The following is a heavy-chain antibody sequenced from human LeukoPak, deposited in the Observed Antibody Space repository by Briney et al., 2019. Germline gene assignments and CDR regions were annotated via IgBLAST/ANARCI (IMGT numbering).Heavy chain of an antibody. CDR1: GYSINSGYY. V-gene: IGHV4-38-2*01. Sequence: SETLSLTCAVSGYSINSGYYWGWIRQPPGKGLELIGSIYHSGTTYYNPSLKSRVTISVDTSNNQFSLKLSSVTAADTAVYYCARGGYSSGWYLFFGLWGRGTLVTVSS. CDR3: ARGGYSSGWYLFFGL. J-gene: IGHJ2*01. CDR2: IYHSGTT. D-gene: IGHD6-19*01.